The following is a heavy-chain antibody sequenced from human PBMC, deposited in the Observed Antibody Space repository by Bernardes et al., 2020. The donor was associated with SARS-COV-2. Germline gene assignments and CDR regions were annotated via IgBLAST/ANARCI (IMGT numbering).Heavy chain of an antibody. J-gene: IGHJ4*01. Sequence: GGSLRLSCVASGFTFSSYSMNWVRQAPGKGLEWVSSISSSSYIYYADSLKGRFTISRDNAKNSLYLQMNSLRAEDTAVYYCARGDGGILSALIYQPTYYFHCLRHGTLVTVSS. CDR3: ARGDGGILSALIYQPTYYFHC. CDR1: GFTFSSYS. V-gene: IGHV3-21*01. D-gene: IGHD2-15*01. CDR2: ISSSSYI.